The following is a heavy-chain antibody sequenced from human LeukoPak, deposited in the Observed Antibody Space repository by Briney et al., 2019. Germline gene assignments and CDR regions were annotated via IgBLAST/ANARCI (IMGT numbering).Heavy chain of an antibody. Sequence: GASVKVSCKASGYTFTSYDINWVRQATGQGLEWMGWMNPNSGNTGYAQKFQGRVTMTRNTSISTAYMELSSLRSEDTAVYYCARVGATSLRSAAEFDYWGQGTLVTVSS. V-gene: IGHV1-8*02. J-gene: IGHJ4*02. CDR1: GYTFTSYD. CDR2: MNPNSGNT. CDR3: ARVGATSLRSAAEFDY. D-gene: IGHD1-26*01.